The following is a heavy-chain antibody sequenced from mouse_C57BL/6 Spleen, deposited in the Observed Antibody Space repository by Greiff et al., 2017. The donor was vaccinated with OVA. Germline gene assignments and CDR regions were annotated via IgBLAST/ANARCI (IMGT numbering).Heavy chain of an antibody. CDR1: GFNIKDDY. V-gene: IGHV14-4*01. CDR3: TTYYDHDGAY. D-gene: IGHD2-4*01. J-gene: IGHJ3*01. CDR2: IDPENGDT. Sequence: VQLQQSGAELVRPGASVKLSCTASGFNIKDDYMHWVKQRPEQGLEWIGWIDPENGDTEYASKFQGKATITADTSSNTAYLQLSSLTSEDTAVYYCTTYYDHDGAYWGQGTLVTVSA.